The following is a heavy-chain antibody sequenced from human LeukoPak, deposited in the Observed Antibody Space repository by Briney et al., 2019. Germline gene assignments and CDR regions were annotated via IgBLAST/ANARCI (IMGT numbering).Heavy chain of an antibody. J-gene: IGHJ4*02. D-gene: IGHD6-13*01. V-gene: IGHV3-30*18. Sequence: GGSLRLSCAASGFTFTNYGMHWVRQAPGKGLEWVSVFSDDGTTKYYADSVKGRFTVSRDNSKNTLYLQMNSLGAEDTAVYYCAKKTAAFDIFDNWGQGTLVTVSS. CDR2: FSDDGTTK. CDR3: AKKTAAFDIFDN. CDR1: GFTFTNYG.